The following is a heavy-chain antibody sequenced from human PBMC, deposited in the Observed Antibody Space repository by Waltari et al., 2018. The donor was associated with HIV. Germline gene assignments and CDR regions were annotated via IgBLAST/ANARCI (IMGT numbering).Heavy chain of an antibody. V-gene: IGHV3-74*01. CDR1: GFTFRSYC. J-gene: IGHJ6*02. D-gene: IGHD2-2*02. Sequence: QLVVSGWGLVQPGGSLGLSCAASGFTFRSYCLNRVRPPPGKGLVCVSRINTDGSSTSYADSVKGRFTISRDNAKNTLYLQMNSLRAEDTAVYYCARGGHCSGISCYTGDYSYGLDVWGQGTTVTVSS. CDR2: INTDGSST. CDR3: ARGGHCSGISCYTGDYSYGLDV.